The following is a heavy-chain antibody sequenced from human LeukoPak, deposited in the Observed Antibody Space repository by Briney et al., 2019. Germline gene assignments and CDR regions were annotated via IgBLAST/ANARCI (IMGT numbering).Heavy chain of an antibody. Sequence: PSETLSLTCTVSGGSISSYYWSWIRQPPGKGLEWIGYIYYSGSTNFNPSLKSRVTISVDTSKNQFSLKLSSVTAADTAVYYCARHRTYGSGSYSPYYFDYWGQGTLVTVSS. CDR3: ARHRTYGSGSYSPYYFDY. D-gene: IGHD3-10*01. CDR1: GGSISSYY. J-gene: IGHJ4*02. V-gene: IGHV4-59*08. CDR2: IYYSGST.